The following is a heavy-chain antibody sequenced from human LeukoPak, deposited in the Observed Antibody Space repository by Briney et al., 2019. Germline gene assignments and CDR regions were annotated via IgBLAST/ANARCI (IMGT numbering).Heavy chain of an antibody. Sequence: GGSLRLSCVASGFTFNNAWMSWVRQAPGKGLEWVGRVKSQTSGGTTDYAAPVKGRFTISRDDSKNTLYLQMNSLKTEDIAVYYCTTDRRFGEFYFDYWGQGTLVTVSS. CDR2: VKSQTSGGTT. D-gene: IGHD3-10*01. V-gene: IGHV3-15*01. CDR3: TTDRRFGEFYFDY. J-gene: IGHJ4*02. CDR1: GFTFNNAW.